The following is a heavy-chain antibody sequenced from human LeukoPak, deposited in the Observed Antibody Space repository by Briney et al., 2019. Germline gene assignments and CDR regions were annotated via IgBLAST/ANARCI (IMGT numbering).Heavy chain of an antibody. D-gene: IGHD1-1*01. CDR3: SGQLSGGYYQYYMDV. CDR2: ISGSGGST. Sequence: PGESLRLSCAASGFTFSSYAMSWVRQAPGKGLEWVSAISGSGGSTYYADSVKGRFTISRDNSKNTLYLQMNSLRAEDTAVYYCSGQLSGGYYQYYMDVWGKGTTVTVSS. V-gene: IGHV3-23*01. J-gene: IGHJ6*03. CDR1: GFTFSSYA.